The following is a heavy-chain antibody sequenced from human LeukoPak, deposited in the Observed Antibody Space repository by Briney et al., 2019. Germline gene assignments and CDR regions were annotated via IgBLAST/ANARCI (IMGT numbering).Heavy chain of an antibody. J-gene: IGHJ6*02. CDR1: GFTFSSYG. Sequence: GGSLRLSCAASGFTFSSYGMHWVRQAPGKGLEWVAVIWYDGSNKYYADSVKGRFTISRDNSKNTLYLQMNSLRAEDTAVYYCARDPLLRYSSSWYMINGPLIRLGMDVWGQGTTVTVSS. V-gene: IGHV3-33*01. D-gene: IGHD6-13*01. CDR2: IWYDGSNK. CDR3: ARDPLLRYSSSWYMINGPLIRLGMDV.